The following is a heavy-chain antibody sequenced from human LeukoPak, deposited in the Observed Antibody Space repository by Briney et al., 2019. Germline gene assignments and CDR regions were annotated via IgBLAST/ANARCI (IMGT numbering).Heavy chain of an antibody. CDR2: IYYSGST. Sequence: PSETLSLTCTVSGGSISSSSYYWGWIRQPPGKGLEWIGSIYYSGSTYYNPSLKSRVTISVDTSKNQFSLKLSSVTAADTAVYYCARLVPLPYYDILTERNWGQGTLVTVSS. V-gene: IGHV4-39*01. J-gene: IGHJ4*02. D-gene: IGHD3-9*01. CDR1: GGSISSSSYY. CDR3: ARLVPLPYYDILTERN.